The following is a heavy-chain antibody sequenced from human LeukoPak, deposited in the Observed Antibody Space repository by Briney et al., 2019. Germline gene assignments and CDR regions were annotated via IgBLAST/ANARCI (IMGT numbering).Heavy chain of an antibody. CDR2: ISGSGGST. D-gene: IGHD6-6*01. V-gene: IGHV3-23*01. CDR1: GFTFSSYA. CDR3: AKFFYSSSSVPYYYYYMDV. J-gene: IGHJ6*03. Sequence: GGSLRLSCAASGFTFSSYAMSWVRQAPGKGLEWVSAISGSGGSTYYADSVKGRFTISRDNSKNTLYLQMNSLRAEDTAVYYCAKFFYSSSSVPYYYYYMDVWGKGTTVTVSS.